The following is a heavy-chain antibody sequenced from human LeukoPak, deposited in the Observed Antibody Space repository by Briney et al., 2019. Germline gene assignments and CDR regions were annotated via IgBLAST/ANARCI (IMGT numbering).Heavy chain of an antibody. CDR3: ARGTWRYYFDY. Sequence: PSETLSLTCTVSGGSISSGSYYWSWIRQPAGKGLEWIGRIYTSGSTSYNPSLKSRVTISVDTSKNQFSLKLSSVTAADTAVHYCARGTWRYYFDYWGQGTLVTVSS. CDR1: GGSISSGSYY. V-gene: IGHV4-61*02. D-gene: IGHD3-3*01. J-gene: IGHJ4*02. CDR2: IYTSGST.